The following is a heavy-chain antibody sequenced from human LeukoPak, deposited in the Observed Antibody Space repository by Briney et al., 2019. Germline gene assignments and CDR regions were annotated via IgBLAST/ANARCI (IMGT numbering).Heavy chain of an antibody. V-gene: IGHV3-23*01. Sequence: GGSLRLSCAASGFTFSSYAMSWVRQAPGKGLEWVSAISGSGGSTYYADSVKGRSTISRDNSKNTLYLQMNSLRAEDTAVYYCAKDTTVTTSHFDYWGQGTLVTVSS. D-gene: IGHD4-17*01. J-gene: IGHJ4*02. CDR1: GFTFSSYA. CDR3: AKDTTVTTSHFDY. CDR2: ISGSGGST.